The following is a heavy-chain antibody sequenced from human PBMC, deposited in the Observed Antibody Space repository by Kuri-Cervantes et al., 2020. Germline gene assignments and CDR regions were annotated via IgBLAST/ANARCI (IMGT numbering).Heavy chain of an antibody. J-gene: IGHJ4*02. Sequence: GGSLRLSCAASGFTFSDYYMSWIRQAPGKGLEWVSYISSSGSTIYYADSVKGRFTISRDNAKSSLYLQMNSLRAEDTAVYYCARVDLPALVRGKIDYWGQGTLVTVSS. D-gene: IGHD3-10*01. V-gene: IGHV3-11*04. CDR3: ARVDLPALVRGKIDY. CDR1: GFTFSDYY. CDR2: ISSSGSTI.